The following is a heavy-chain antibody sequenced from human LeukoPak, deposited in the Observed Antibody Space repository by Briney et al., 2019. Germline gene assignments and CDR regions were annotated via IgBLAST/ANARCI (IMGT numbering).Heavy chain of an antibody. D-gene: IGHD5-12*01. Sequence: SETLSLTCTVSGGSISSYYWSWIRQPAGKGLEWIGRIYTSGSTNYNPSLKSRVTMSVDTSKNQFSLKLSSVTAADTAVYYRARGPSGYDQSNWFDPWGQGTLVTVSS. J-gene: IGHJ5*02. CDR1: GGSISSYY. CDR2: IYTSGST. CDR3: ARGPSGYDQSNWFDP. V-gene: IGHV4-4*07.